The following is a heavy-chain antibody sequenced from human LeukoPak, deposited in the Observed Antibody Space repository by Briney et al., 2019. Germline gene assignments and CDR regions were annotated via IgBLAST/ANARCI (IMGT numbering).Heavy chain of an antibody. Sequence: GGSLRLSCAASGFTFSSYWMSWVRQAPGKGLEWVANIKQDGSEKYYVDSVKGRFTISRDNAKNSLYLQMNSLRAEDTAVYYCARTYYDSSGYETLFDYWGQGSLVTVSS. V-gene: IGHV3-7*01. J-gene: IGHJ4*02. CDR1: GFTFSSYW. CDR3: ARTYYDSSGYETLFDY. D-gene: IGHD3-22*01. CDR2: IKQDGSEK.